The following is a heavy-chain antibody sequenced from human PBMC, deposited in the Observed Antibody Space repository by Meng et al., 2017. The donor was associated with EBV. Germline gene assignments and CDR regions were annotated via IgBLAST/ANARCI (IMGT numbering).Heavy chain of an antibody. V-gene: IGHV4-34*01. Sequence: QVQLQQWGAGLLKPSETLSLTCAVYGGSVTGYFWSWIRQPPGKGLEWIGELHHSGSTNYNPSLKSRLRISVDTSKNQFSLNLTSVTAADTAVYYCARVSPKRYFDYLAPPDYWGQGTLVTVSS. CDR1: GGSVTGYF. J-gene: IGHJ4*02. CDR3: ARVSPKRYFDYLAPPDY. CDR2: LHHSGST. D-gene: IGHD3-9*01.